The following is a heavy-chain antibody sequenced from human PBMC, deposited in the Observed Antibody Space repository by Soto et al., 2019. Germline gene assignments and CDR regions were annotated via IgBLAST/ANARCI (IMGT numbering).Heavy chain of an antibody. D-gene: IGHD2-21*01. CDR3: ARDGEEVGMGDY. J-gene: IGHJ4*02. Sequence: GGSLRLSCAASGFTFSDYYMSWIRQAPGKGLEWVSYISSSSSYTNYADSVKGRFTISRDNAKNSLYLQMNSLRAEDTAVYYCARDGEEVGMGDYWGQGTLVTVSS. V-gene: IGHV3-11*06. CDR1: GFTFSDYY. CDR2: ISSSSSYT.